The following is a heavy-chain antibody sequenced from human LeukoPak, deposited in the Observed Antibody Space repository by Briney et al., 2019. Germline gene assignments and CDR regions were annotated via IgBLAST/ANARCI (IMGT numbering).Heavy chain of an antibody. CDR1: GFTFSSYA. CDR2: ISYDGSNK. V-gene: IGHV3-30-3*01. J-gene: IGHJ4*02. Sequence: PGGSLRLSCAASGFTFSSYAMHWVRQAPGKRLEWVAVISYDGSNKYYADSVKGRFTISRDNSKNTLYLQMNSLRAEDTAVYYCARDFHITMVRGVTSSVFDYWGQGTLVTVSS. D-gene: IGHD3-10*01. CDR3: ARDFHITMVRGVTSSVFDY.